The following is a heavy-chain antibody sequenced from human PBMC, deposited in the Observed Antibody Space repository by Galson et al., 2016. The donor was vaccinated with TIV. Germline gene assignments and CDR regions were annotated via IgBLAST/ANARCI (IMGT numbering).Heavy chain of an antibody. D-gene: IGHD4-23*01. CDR2: IYHSGST. V-gene: IGHV4-30-2*01. Sequence: TLSLTCVVSGDSISSGDYSWSWIRQPPGKGLEWIGYIYHSGSTYHNQSLKSRVTISVDRSKNQFTLKLRSVTAADTAVFYCARHVTPEGWFAYTWFDPWGQGTLVTVSS. J-gene: IGHJ5*02. CDR1: GDSISSGDYS. CDR3: ARHVTPEGWFAYTWFDP.